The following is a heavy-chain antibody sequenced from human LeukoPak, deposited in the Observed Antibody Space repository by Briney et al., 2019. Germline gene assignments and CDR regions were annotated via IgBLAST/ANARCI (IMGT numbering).Heavy chain of an antibody. CDR1: GYSFTNYW. D-gene: IGHD6-13*01. V-gene: IGHV5-51*01. CDR2: IYPGDSDT. Sequence: GESLKTSCKCSGYSFTNYWIGWVRQMPGKGLEWMGIIYPGDSDTRYRPSFQGQVNFSADKSISTAYLQWSSLKASDTAMYYCARLRVGSSSYNWFDPWGQGTLVTVSS. J-gene: IGHJ5*02. CDR3: ARLRVGSSSYNWFDP.